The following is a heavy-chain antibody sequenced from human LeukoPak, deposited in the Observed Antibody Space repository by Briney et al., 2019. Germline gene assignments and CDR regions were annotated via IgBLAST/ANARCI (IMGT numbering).Heavy chain of an antibody. CDR3: ARRGYYDSSGYWDFGGPITDYFDY. J-gene: IGHJ4*02. CDR2: INHSGST. Sequence: SETLSLTCAVYGGSFSGYYWSWIRQPPGKGLEWIGEINHSGSTNYNPSLKSRVTISADTSKNQFSLKLSSVTAADTAVYYCARRGYYDSSGYWDFGGPITDYFDYWGQGTLVTVSS. V-gene: IGHV4-34*01. D-gene: IGHD3-22*01. CDR1: GGSFSGYY.